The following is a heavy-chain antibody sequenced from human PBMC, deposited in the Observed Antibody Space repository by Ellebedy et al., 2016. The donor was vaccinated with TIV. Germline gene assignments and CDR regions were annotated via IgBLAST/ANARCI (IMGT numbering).Heavy chain of an antibody. V-gene: IGHV1-46*01. CDR2: INPSGGRT. CDR1: GGTFRNYA. J-gene: IGHJ6*02. D-gene: IGHD3-9*01. CDR3: ARDPHDIAIPSYYYGLDV. Sequence: ASVKVSCKASGGTFRNYAITWVRQAPGQGLEWMGIINPSGGRTSYAQKFQGRVTMTRDTSTSTVYMELSSLRSEDTAVYYCARDPHDIAIPSYYYGLDVWGQGTTVTVSS.